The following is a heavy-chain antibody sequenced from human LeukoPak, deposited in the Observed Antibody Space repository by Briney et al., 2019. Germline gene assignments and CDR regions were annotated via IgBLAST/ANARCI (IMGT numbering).Heavy chain of an antibody. D-gene: IGHD3-22*01. CDR3: ARTYYYDSSGTLEGFDY. CDR1: GGSISSYY. V-gene: IGHV4-59*01. J-gene: IGHJ4*02. Sequence: SETLSLTCTVSGGSISSYYWSWIRQPPGKGLEWIGYIYYSGSTNYNPSLKSRVTISVDTSKNQFSLELSSVTAADTAVYYCARTYYYDSSGTLEGFDYWGQGTLVTVSS. CDR2: IYYSGST.